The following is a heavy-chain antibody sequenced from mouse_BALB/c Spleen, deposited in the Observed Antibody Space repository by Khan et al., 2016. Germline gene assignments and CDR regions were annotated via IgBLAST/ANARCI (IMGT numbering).Heavy chain of an antibody. CDR1: GYTFTSYY. D-gene: IGHD2-4*01. J-gene: IGHJ3*01. Sequence: QQSGAELVKPGASVKLSCKASGYTFTSYYMYWVKQKPGQGLEWIGEINPSNGDTNFNERFTSKATLTVDKSSSTTYMQFSSLTSEDSAVYYCTRAGYDYPFAYWGQGTLVTVSA. CDR2: INPSNGDT. CDR3: TRAGYDYPFAY. V-gene: IGHV1S81*02.